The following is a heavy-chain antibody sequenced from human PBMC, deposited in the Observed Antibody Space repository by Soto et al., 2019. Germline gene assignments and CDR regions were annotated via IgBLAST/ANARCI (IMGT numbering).Heavy chain of an antibody. D-gene: IGHD3-16*01. CDR1: GGTFTTDT. Sequence: QVQLVQSGPEVKKSGSSVKVSCKLSGGTFTTDTISWLRRAPGQGLEWMGRIIPILGTGNYAQKFQGRVTPTEDKARNTGYIELGSLASDVTAVYYCARVEGSYIMGTFRFYYLDVWGNGTTVTDSS. CDR3: ARVEGSYIMGTFRFYYLDV. J-gene: IGHJ6*03. V-gene: IGHV1-69*08. CDR2: IIPILGTG.